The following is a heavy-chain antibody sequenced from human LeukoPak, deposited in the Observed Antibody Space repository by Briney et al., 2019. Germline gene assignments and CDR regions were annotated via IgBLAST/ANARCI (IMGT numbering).Heavy chain of an antibody. CDR1: GFTFSSYA. Sequence: GGSLRLSCAASGFTFSSYAMSWVRQTPGKGLKWVSTINDNGAGTYNADSVKGRFTISRDNSYNTVSLQMNSLRDEDTGVYFCAKGLRTGVGPYMGYHYYMDVWGKGATVTVSS. D-gene: IGHD3-16*01. V-gene: IGHV3-23*01. CDR3: AKGLRTGVGPYMGYHYYMDV. CDR2: INDNGAGT. J-gene: IGHJ6*03.